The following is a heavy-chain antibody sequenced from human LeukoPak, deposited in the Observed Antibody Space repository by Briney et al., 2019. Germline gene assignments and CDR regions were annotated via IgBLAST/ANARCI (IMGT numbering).Heavy chain of an antibody. V-gene: IGHV3-21*01. J-gene: IGHJ4*02. CDR2: ISSSSSYI. CDR3: AREYRLPRYYFDY. Sequence: GSLRLSCAASGFTFSSYSMNWVRQAPGKGLEWVSSISSSSSYIYYADSVKGRFTISRDNAKNSLYLQMNSLRAEDTAVYYCAREYRLPRYYFDYWGQGTLVTVSS. D-gene: IGHD5-18*01. CDR1: GFTFSSYS.